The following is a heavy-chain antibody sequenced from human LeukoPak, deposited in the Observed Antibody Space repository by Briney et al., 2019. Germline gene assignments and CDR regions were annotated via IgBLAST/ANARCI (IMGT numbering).Heavy chain of an antibody. J-gene: IGHJ4*02. V-gene: IGHV1-69*04. CDR3: ARVGKSGGYSVTPDY. CDR2: IIPILGIA. CDR1: GGTFSSYA. D-gene: IGHD5/OR15-5a*01. Sequence: ASVKVSCKASGGTFSSYAISWVRQAPGQGLEWMGRIIPILGIANYAQKFQGRVTITADKSTSTAYMELSSLRSEDTAVYYCARVGKSGGYSVTPDYWGQGTLVTVSS.